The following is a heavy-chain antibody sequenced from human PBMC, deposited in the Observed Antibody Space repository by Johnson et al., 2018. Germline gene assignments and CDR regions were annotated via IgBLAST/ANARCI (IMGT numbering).Heavy chain of an antibody. Sequence: QVQLVESGAEVKKPGSSVKVSCKASGGTFSNYAISWVRQAPGQGLEWMGGIIAMYNTVNYAQKFQGRVTIIADESTSTAYMELSSLKSEDTAVYHCGRAPTKEATIDYYYYYGMDVWGKGTTVTISS. D-gene: IGHD5-12*01. CDR1: GGTFSNYA. V-gene: IGHV1-69*01. J-gene: IGHJ6*04. CDR3: GRAPTKEATIDYYYYYGMDV. CDR2: IIAMYNTV.